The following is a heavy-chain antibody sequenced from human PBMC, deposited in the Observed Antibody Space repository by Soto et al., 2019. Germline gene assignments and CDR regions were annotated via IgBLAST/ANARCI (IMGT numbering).Heavy chain of an antibody. D-gene: IGHD3-22*01. Sequence: QVQLQQWGAGLLKPSETLSLTCAVYGGSFSGYYWSWIRQPPGKGLEWIGEINHSGSTNYNPSLKSRVTISVDTSKNQFSLKLSSVTDADTAVYYCARVGRGYYRRFDYWGQGTLVTVSS. CDR1: GGSFSGYY. CDR2: INHSGST. CDR3: ARVGRGYYRRFDY. V-gene: IGHV4-34*01. J-gene: IGHJ4*02.